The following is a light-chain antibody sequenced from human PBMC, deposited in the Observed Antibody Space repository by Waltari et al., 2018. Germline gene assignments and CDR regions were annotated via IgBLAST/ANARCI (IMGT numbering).Light chain of an antibody. CDR1: SSNTGAGYD. CDR3: QSYDTSLSVV. V-gene: IGLV1-40*01. Sequence: QSVLTQPPSVSGAPGQRVAISFTGSSSNTGAGYDVPWYQQLPRTAPKLLIYGNNNRPSGVPDRFFGSTYGTAASLAITGLQAEDEADYYCQSYDTSLSVVFGGGTKLTVL. CDR2: GNN. J-gene: IGLJ3*02.